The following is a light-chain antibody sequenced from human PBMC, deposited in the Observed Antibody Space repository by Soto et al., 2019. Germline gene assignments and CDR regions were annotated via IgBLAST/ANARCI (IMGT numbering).Light chain of an antibody. CDR2: FEATGTY. Sequence: QSVLPQSSSASASLGSSVKLTCTLSSDHNNYIIAWHQQHPGKAPRFLMTFEATGTYNKGSGIPDRCSGSSSGADRYLTISNLQSEDEAQYYCETWDNDTRVFVRGTMLTVL. J-gene: IGLJ2*01. CDR1: SDHNNYI. V-gene: IGLV4-60*03. CDR3: ETWDNDTRV.